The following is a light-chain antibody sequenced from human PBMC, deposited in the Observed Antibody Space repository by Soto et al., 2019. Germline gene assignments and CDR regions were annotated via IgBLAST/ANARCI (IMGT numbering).Light chain of an antibody. CDR2: GAS. Sequence: SCRASQSVSNTYLAWYQQKPGQAPRLLLHGASNRATGIPDRFRGSGSGTDFTLTIRSLGTADFAVSYCPQYGSSGTFGQRTKGGIK. J-gene: IGKJ1*01. CDR3: PQYGSSGT. CDR1: QSVSNTY. V-gene: IGKV3-20*01.